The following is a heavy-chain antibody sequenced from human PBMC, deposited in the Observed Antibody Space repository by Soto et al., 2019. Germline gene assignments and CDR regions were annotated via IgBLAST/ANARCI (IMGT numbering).Heavy chain of an antibody. CDR1: GFTFRNAW. CDR3: TTGIVVATRYFDY. J-gene: IGHJ4*02. Sequence: EVQLVESGGGLVKPGGSLRLSCAASGFTFRNAWMSWVRQAPGKGLEWVGRIKRKGDGGTAEYTSPVKGRFTISRDESKDMLYLQMDSLKSDDTAVYYCTTGIVVATRYFDYWGEGTLVTVSS. CDR2: IKRKGDGGTA. D-gene: IGHD2-2*01. V-gene: IGHV3-15*01.